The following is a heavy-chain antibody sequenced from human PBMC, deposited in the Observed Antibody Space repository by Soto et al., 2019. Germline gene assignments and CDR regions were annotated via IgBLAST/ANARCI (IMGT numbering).Heavy chain of an antibody. V-gene: IGHV5-51*01. D-gene: IGHD3-10*01. J-gene: IGHJ3*02. CDR2: IYPGDSDT. CDR1: GYSFTSYW. CDR3: ARHAGVLLWFGELSVAFDI. Sequence: PGESLKISCKGSGYSFTSYWIGWVRQMPGKGLEWMGIIYPGDSDTRYSPSFQGQVTISADKSISTAYLQWSSLKASDTAMYYCARHAGVLLWFGELSVAFDIWGQGTMVTVSS.